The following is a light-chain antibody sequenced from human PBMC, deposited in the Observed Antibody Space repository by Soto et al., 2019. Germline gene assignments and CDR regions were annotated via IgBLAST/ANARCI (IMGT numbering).Light chain of an antibody. Sequence: EIVLTQSAGTLSWSPGERATLSWRASQSVSSSCLAWYQQKPGQAPRLVTYAASSRATGIPDRFSGSGYGTDFNLTISRLETEDFAVYYGQQYDSSPKTFGQGTKVDIK. CDR3: QQYDSSPKT. J-gene: IGKJ1*01. CDR2: AAS. CDR1: QSVSSSC. V-gene: IGKV3-20*01.